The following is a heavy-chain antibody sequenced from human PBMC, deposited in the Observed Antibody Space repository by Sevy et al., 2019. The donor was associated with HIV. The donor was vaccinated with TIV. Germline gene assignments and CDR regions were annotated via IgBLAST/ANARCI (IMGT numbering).Heavy chain of an antibody. V-gene: IGHV3-11*01. Sequence: GGSLRLSCTASGFTFSDYYMSWIRQAPGKGLEWVSDISSSGSTKYYADSVKGRLTISRDNAVNSLYLEMNSLRPEDTAVYYCARHWAVVVVSATRPLDHWGQGTLVTVSS. CDR3: ARHWAVVVVSATRPLDH. J-gene: IGHJ5*02. CDR1: GFTFSDYY. CDR2: ISSSGSTK. D-gene: IGHD2-15*01.